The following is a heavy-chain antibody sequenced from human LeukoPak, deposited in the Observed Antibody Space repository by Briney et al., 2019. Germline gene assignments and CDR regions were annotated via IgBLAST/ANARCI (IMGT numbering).Heavy chain of an antibody. V-gene: IGHV4-59*08. CDR2: IYTSGST. CDR1: GGSISSYY. Sequence: SETLSLTCTVSGGSISSYYWSWIRQPPGKGLEWIGRIYTSGSTNYNPSLKSRVSISVDTSKNQFSLNLTSVTAADTAIYYCARQDYYYYGMDVWGQGTTVTVSS. J-gene: IGHJ6*02. CDR3: ARQDYYYYGMDV.